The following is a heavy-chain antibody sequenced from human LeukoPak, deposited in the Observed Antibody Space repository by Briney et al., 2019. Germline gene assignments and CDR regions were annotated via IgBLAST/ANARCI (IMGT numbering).Heavy chain of an antibody. V-gene: IGHV3-30*02. J-gene: IGHJ4*02. CDR3: AKWGGSYYDFRIYFDY. Sequence: GGSLRLSCAASGFTFSSYGMHWVRQAPGKGLEWVAFIRYDGSNKYYADSVKGRFTISRDNSKNTLYLQMNSLRAEDTAVYYCAKWGGSYYDFRIYFDYWGQGTLVTVSS. CDR2: IRYDGSNK. CDR1: GFTFSSYG. D-gene: IGHD3-3*01.